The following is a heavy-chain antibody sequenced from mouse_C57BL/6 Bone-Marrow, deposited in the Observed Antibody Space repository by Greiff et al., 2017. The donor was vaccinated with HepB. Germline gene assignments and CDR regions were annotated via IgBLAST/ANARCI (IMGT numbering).Heavy chain of an antibody. D-gene: IGHD2-1*01. J-gene: IGHJ4*01. CDR3: ARDAFYGNYVNAMDY. CDR2: SRNKANDYTT. CDR1: GFTFSDFY. V-gene: IGHV7-1*01. Sequence: DVKLVESGGGLVQSGRSLRLSCATSGFTFSDFYMEWVRQAPGKGLEWIAASRNKANDYTTEYSASVKGRFIVSRDTSQSILYLQMNALRAEDTAIYYCARDAFYGNYVNAMDYWGQGTSVTVSS.